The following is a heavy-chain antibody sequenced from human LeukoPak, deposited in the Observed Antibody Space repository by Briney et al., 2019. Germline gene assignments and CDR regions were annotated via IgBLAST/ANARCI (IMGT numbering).Heavy chain of an antibody. D-gene: IGHD1-26*01. CDR3: AKGVVGAPTSTPIDY. J-gene: IGHJ4*02. Sequence: GGSLRLSCAASGFTFSSYAMSWVRQAPGKGLEWVSAISGSGGGTYYADSVKGRFTISRDNSKNTLYLQMNSLRAEDTAVYYCAKGVVGAPTSTPIDYWGQGTLVTVSS. CDR1: GFTFSSYA. V-gene: IGHV3-23*01. CDR2: ISGSGGGT.